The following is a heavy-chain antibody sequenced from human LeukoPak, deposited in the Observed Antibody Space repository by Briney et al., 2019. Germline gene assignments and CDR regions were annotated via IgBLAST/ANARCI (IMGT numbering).Heavy chain of an antibody. J-gene: IGHJ6*02. CDR1: GFTFTSSA. D-gene: IGHD4-23*01. CDR2: IVVGSGNT. CDR3: AADRGNSYYYYGMDV. Sequence: SVKVSCKASGFTFTSSAVQWVRQARGQRREWIGWIVVGSGNTNYSQKFQERVTITRDMSTSTAYMQLSSLRSEDTAVYYCAADRGNSYYYYGMDVWGQGTTVTVSS. V-gene: IGHV1-58*01.